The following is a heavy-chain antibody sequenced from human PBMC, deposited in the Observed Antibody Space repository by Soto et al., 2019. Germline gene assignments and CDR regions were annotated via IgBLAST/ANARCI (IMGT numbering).Heavy chain of an antibody. V-gene: IGHV3-49*03. CDR1: GFTFGDYA. Sequence: GGSLRLSCTASGFTFGDYAMSWFRQAPGKGLEWVGFIRSKAYGGTTEYAASVKGRFTISRDDSKSIAYLQMNSLKTEDTAVYYCTRGSGYSSGSDDAFDIWGQGTMVTVSS. CDR2: IRSKAYGGTT. CDR3: TRGSGYSSGSDDAFDI. D-gene: IGHD6-19*01. J-gene: IGHJ3*02.